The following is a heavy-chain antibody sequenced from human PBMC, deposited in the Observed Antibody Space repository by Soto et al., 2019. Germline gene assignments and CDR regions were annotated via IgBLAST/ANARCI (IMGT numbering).Heavy chain of an antibody. CDR3: ARHAPGYYGSGSYYKYYYYYGMDV. J-gene: IGHJ6*02. Sequence: GESLKISCKGSGYSFTSYWIGWVRQMPGKGLEWMGIIYPGDSDTRYSPSFQGQVTISADKSISTAYLQWSSLKASDTAMYYCARHAPGYYGSGSYYKYYYYYGMDVWGQGTTVTVSS. D-gene: IGHD3-10*01. V-gene: IGHV5-51*01. CDR2: IYPGDSDT. CDR1: GYSFTSYW.